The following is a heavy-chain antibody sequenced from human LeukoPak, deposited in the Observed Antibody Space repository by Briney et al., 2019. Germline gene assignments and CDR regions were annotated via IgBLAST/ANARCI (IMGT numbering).Heavy chain of an antibody. CDR1: GFTFSSYW. CDR2: IKQDGSEK. CDR3: ARDRKGWYSSGWYPWFDP. Sequence: AGGSLRLSCAASGFTFSSYWMSWVRQAPGKGLEWVANIKQDGSEKYYMDSVKGRFTISRDNAKNSLYLQMNSLRAEDTAVYYCARDRKGWYSSGWYPWFDPWGQGTLVTVSS. D-gene: IGHD6-19*01. V-gene: IGHV3-7*01. J-gene: IGHJ5*02.